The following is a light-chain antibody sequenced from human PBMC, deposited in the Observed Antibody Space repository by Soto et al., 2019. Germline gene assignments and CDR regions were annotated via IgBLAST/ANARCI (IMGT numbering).Light chain of an antibody. V-gene: IGKV1-13*02. CDR1: QDIGSS. J-gene: IGKJ4*01. Sequence: IQLTQSPSSLSASVGDRVTITCRAGQDIGSSLAWYQQRPGKSPKRLLYDASNLEAGVPSRFSGSGSGTDFTLTITSLRPEDFATYDCQQFNGFPLTFGGGTKVQIK. CDR3: QQFNGFPLT. CDR2: DAS.